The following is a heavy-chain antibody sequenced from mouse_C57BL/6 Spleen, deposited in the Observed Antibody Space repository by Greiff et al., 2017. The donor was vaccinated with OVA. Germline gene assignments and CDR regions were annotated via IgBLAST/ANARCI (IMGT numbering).Heavy chain of an antibody. V-gene: IGHV10-1*01. Sequence: EVKLMESGGGLVQPTGSLKLSCAASGFSFNTYAMNWVRQAPGKGLEWVARIRSKSNNYATYYADSVKDRFTISRDDSESMLYLQMNNLKTEDTAMYYCVSRGFDYWGQGTTLTVSS. CDR3: VSRGFDY. CDR2: IRSKSNNYAT. CDR1: GFSFNTYA. J-gene: IGHJ2*01.